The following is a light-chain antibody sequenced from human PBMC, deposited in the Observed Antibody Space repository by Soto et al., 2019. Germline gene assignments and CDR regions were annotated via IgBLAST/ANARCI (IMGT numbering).Light chain of an antibody. CDR3: QQRSNWPIT. V-gene: IGKV3D-20*02. CDR2: GAS. CDR1: QSVSSSY. Sequence: PGEIVTLSCSASQSVSSSYLTWYQQKPGQAPRLLIYGASTRATGIPARFSGSGSGTDFTLTISSLQTEDFAVYYCQQRSNWPITFGQGTRLEIK. J-gene: IGKJ5*01.